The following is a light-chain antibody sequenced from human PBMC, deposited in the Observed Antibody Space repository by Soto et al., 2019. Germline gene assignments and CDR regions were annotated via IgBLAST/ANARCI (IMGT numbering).Light chain of an antibody. J-gene: IGKJ1*01. CDR1: QSVSNY. Sequence: EIVLTQSPATLSSFPGDRVTLSCRASQSVSNYLAWYQQKPGQAPRLLIYGASTRATGIPDRFSGSGSGTDFTLTISRLEPEDFAVYYCQQYHSSPRTFGQGTKVDIK. CDR2: GAS. CDR3: QQYHSSPRT. V-gene: IGKV3-20*01.